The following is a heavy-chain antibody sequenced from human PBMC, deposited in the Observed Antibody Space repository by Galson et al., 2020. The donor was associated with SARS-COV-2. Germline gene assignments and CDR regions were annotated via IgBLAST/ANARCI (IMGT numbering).Heavy chain of an antibody. CDR1: GFNFKDYW. D-gene: IGHD5-18*01. CDR2: IIGDASGA. Sequence: PGGSLRLSCAASGFNFKDYWMHWVRQAPGQGLVWVARIIGDASGATYADSVKGRFTISRDNPKNMLYLQMDSLGAEDTAVYYCARAVMVSGNDYWGQGTLVTVSS. CDR3: ARAVMVSGNDY. V-gene: IGHV3-74*03. J-gene: IGHJ4*02.